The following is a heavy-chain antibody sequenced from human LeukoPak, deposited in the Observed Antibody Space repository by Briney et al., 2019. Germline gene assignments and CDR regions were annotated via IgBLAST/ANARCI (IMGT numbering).Heavy chain of an antibody. D-gene: IGHD3-3*01. J-gene: IGHJ4*02. CDR3: ARHGRGWSGREIEY. V-gene: IGHV4-34*01. CDR1: GGSFSGYY. Sequence: SETLSLTCAVYGGSFSGYYWSWIRQPPGKGLEWIGEINHSGSTNYNPSLKSRVTISVDTSKNQFSLKLSSVTAADTAAYYCARHGRGWSGREIEYWGQGTLVTVSS. CDR2: INHSGST.